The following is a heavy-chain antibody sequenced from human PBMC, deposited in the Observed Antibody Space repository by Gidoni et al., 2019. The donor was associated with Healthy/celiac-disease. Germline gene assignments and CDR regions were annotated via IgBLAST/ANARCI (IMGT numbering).Heavy chain of an antibody. CDR3: ARRGPYGDYLFDY. CDR2: IYHSGST. V-gene: IGHV4-38-2*01. Sequence: QVQLQESGPGLVKPSETLSLTCAVSGYSISSGYYWGWIRQPPGKGLEWIGSIYHSGSTYYNPSLKSRVTISVDTSKNQFSLKLSSVTAADTAVYYCARRGPYGDYLFDYWGQGTLVTVSS. J-gene: IGHJ4*02. D-gene: IGHD4-17*01. CDR1: GYSISSGYY.